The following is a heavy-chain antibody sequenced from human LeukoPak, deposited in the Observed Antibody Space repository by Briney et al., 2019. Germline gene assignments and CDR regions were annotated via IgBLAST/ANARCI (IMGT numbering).Heavy chain of an antibody. CDR3: VKDLGSAITSALALDV. J-gene: IGHJ6*02. Sequence: GGSLRLSCTASGFSFSRYWLSWVRQAPGKGLEWVANIKFDGNEKYYVDSVKGRFTISRDNRKNLLHLQMNSLRPDDSAVYYCVKDLGSAITSALALDVWGQGTTVTVSS. CDR1: GFSFSRYW. D-gene: IGHD2-15*01. V-gene: IGHV3-7*03. CDR2: IKFDGNEK.